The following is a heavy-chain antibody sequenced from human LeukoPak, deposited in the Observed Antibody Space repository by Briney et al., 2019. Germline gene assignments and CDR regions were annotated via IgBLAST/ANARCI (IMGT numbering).Heavy chain of an antibody. V-gene: IGHV1-46*01. CDR2: INPSGGST. CDR1: GYTFTSYY. Sequence: ASVKVSCKASGYTFTSYYMHWVRQAPGQGLEWMGIINPSGGSTSYAEKFQGRVTMTRDTSTSTVCMELSSLRSEDTAVYYCARDDRDIVVVPAAIAFDYWGQGTLVTVSS. CDR3: ARDDRDIVVVPAAIAFDY. D-gene: IGHD2-2*02. J-gene: IGHJ4*02.